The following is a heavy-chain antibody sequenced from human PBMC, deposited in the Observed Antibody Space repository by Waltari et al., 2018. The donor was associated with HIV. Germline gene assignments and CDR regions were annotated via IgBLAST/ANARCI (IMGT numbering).Heavy chain of an antibody. D-gene: IGHD6-13*01. V-gene: IGHV4-34*12. CDR1: GGSFSGYY. CDR3: ASLFQGEQQLVPEDSPHHYYNGMDV. J-gene: IGHJ6*02. CDR2: IIHTGHT. Sequence: QVQLQQWGAGLLKPSETLSLTCAVYGGSFSGYYWTWIRQPPGKGLEWIGEIIHTGHTKYNPALKQRGTISVDTSKNQFSLKLSSMTAADTAVYYCASLFQGEQQLVPEDSPHHYYNGMDVWGQGTTVTVSS.